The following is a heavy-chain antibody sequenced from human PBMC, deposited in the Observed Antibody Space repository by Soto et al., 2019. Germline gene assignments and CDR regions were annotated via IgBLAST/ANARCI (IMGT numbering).Heavy chain of an antibody. J-gene: IGHJ4*02. Sequence: EVRLLESGGGLEQPGGSLRLSCGASGCTFSNYAMSWVRQAPGQGLEWVSSISGSGDNSYYANSVKGRLTISRDNSKNTLFLQMNSLSAEDTAIYYCAKARDASTGQFDCWGQGTLVTVSS. CDR2: ISGSGDNS. CDR3: AKARDASTGQFDC. V-gene: IGHV3-23*01. CDR1: GCTFSNYA. D-gene: IGHD6-6*01.